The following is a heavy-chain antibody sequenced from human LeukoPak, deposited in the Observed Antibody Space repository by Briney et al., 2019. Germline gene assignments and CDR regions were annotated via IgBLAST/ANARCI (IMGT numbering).Heavy chain of an antibody. CDR1: GYTFISYD. CDR3: ARARTDLESGDLAYAFEI. V-gene: IGHV1-8*01. D-gene: IGHD7-27*01. Sequence: ASVRVSCKASGYTFISYDINWVRQAAGQGLEWMGWMNPNSGNTGYAEKFQGRVSMTGNNPISTAYMELSGLRSEDTAVYYCARARTDLESGDLAYAFEIWGQGTMITVSS. CDR2: MNPNSGNT. J-gene: IGHJ3*02.